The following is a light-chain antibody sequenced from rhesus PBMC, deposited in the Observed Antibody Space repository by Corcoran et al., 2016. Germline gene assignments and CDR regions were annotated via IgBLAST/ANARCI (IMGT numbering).Light chain of an antibody. CDR1: QGISSY. CDR2: KAS. Sequence: DIQMTQSPSSLSASVGDTVTITCRASQGISSYLAWYQQKPGKAPKLLIYKASTLQSGVPARVRGSGAGTDFTLTISSLQPEDFATYYGQQHNSYPFTFGPGTKLDIQ. V-gene: IGKV1-25*01. J-gene: IGKJ3*01. CDR3: QQHNSYPFT.